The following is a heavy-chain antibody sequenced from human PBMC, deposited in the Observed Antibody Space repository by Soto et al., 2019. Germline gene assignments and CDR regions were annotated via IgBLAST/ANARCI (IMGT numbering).Heavy chain of an antibody. J-gene: IGHJ6*02. CDR1: GYTFTNYW. D-gene: IGHD2-8*01. V-gene: IGHV5-10-1*01. CDR3: TNGVCYTPDV. CDR2: IDPSDSFT. Sequence: PGESLKISCQASGYTFTNYWISWVRQMPGKGLEWMGRIDPSDSFTKYSPSLQGHVIFSIDKSIDTAYVQWTSLQASDAAIYYCTNGVCYTPDVWGQGTTVTVSS.